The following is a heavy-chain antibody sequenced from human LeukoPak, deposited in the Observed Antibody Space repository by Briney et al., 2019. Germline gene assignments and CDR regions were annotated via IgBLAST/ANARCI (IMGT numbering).Heavy chain of an antibody. CDR2: IYYSGST. CDR1: GGSISSYY. V-gene: IGHV4-59*01. CDR3: ARDRVEDTAMVNYFDY. D-gene: IGHD5-18*01. Sequence: PSETLSLTCTVSGGSISSYYWSWIRQPPGKGLEWIGYIYYSGSTNYNPSLKSRVTISVDTSKNQFSLKLSSVTAADTAVYYCARDRVEDTAMVNYFDYWGQGTLVTVSS. J-gene: IGHJ4*02.